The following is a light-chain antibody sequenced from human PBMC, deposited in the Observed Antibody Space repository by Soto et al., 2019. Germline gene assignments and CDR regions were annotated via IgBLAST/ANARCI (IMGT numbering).Light chain of an antibody. CDR2: EVS. V-gene: IGLV2-14*01. CDR1: SNDIGGYNY. Sequence: QSALTQPASVSGSPGQSITISCTGTSNDIGGYNYVSWYQQHPGEAPKLIIYEVSNRTSGVSNRFSGSKSDNTASLTITGLQAEDEASYYCSSYTITHIPVIFGGGTKLTVL. J-gene: IGLJ2*01. CDR3: SSYTITHIPVI.